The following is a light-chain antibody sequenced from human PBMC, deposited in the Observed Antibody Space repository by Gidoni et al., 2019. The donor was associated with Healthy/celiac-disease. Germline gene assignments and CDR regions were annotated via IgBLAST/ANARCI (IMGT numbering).Light chain of an antibody. CDR2: WAS. CDR1: QSVLYSSNNQNY. Sequence: DIVMTQSPDSLAVSLGERATIHCKSSQSVLYSSNNQNYLAWYQQKPGQPPKLLIYWASTRESGVPDRFSGSGSGTDFTLTISSLQAEDEAVYYCQQYYSTPLTFGGGTKVEIK. V-gene: IGKV4-1*01. J-gene: IGKJ4*01. CDR3: QQYYSTPLT.